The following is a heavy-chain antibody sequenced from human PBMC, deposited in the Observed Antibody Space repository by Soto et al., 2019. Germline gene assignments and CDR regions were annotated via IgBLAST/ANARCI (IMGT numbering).Heavy chain of an antibody. CDR2: IKQNGSEK. J-gene: IGHJ6*02. CDR1: GFTFSSYW. D-gene: IGHD1-26*01. Sequence: GGSLRLSCAASGFTFSSYWMSWVRQAPGKGLEWVANIKQNGSEKYYVDSVKGRFTISRDNAKNSLYLQMNSLRAEDTAVYYCAREARELLMMGYYYYGMDVWGQGTTVTVSS. V-gene: IGHV3-7*05. CDR3: AREARELLMMGYYYYGMDV.